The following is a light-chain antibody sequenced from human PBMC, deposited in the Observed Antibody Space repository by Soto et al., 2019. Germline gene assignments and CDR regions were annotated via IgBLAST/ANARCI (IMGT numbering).Light chain of an antibody. Sequence: EIVLTQSPGTLSLSPGERATLSCRASESVSSSYLAWYQQKPGQAPRVLIYGASSRATGIPDRFSGSGSGTDFTISISRVECGDFAVYHCQQYGCSPVTFGQGTKLESK. V-gene: IGKV3-20*01. CDR2: GAS. J-gene: IGKJ2*01. CDR1: ESVSSSY. CDR3: QQYGCSPVT.